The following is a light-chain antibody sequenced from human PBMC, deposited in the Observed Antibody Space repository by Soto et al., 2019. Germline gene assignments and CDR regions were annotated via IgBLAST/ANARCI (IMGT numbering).Light chain of an antibody. V-gene: IGKV3-20*01. Sequence: EIFLTQSSGNLSLSPGERATLSCRASQSVSSSYLAWYQQKPGQAPRLLIYGASSRATGIPDRFSGSGSGTDFTLTISRLEPEDFAVYYCQQYGSSLTWTFGQGTKVDIK. CDR3: QQYGSSLTWT. CDR2: GAS. CDR1: QSVSSSY. J-gene: IGKJ1*01.